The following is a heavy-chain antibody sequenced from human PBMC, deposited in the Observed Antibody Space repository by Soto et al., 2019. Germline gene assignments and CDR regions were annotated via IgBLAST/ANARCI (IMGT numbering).Heavy chain of an antibody. J-gene: IGHJ6*02. CDR1: GGTFSTYA. D-gene: IGHD1-1*01. Sequence: SVKVSCKASGGTFSTYAFNWVRQAPGQGLEWLGGIITFFGAAMYAQKFQGRVTITADEFTTTAYMELSSLRSEDTAVYYCARGGKERFRGSGMDVWGQGTTVTVS. V-gene: IGHV1-69*13. CDR2: IITFFGAA. CDR3: ARGGKERFRGSGMDV.